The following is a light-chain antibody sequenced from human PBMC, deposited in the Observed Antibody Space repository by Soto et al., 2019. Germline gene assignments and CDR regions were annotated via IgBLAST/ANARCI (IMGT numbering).Light chain of an antibody. V-gene: IGLV2-14*03. CDR1: SSDVGRYKL. J-gene: IGLJ2*01. CDR3: SSYTTSSTLI. Sequence: QSALTQPASVSGSPGQSITISCTGTSSDVGRYKLVSWYQQQPGKAPKLMIYDVTYRPSGVSNRFSGSKSGNTASLTISGLQAEDEADYYCSSYTTSSTLIFGGGTKLTVL. CDR2: DVT.